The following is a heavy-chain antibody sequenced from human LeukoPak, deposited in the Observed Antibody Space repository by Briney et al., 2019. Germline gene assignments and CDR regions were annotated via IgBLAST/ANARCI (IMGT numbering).Heavy chain of an antibody. V-gene: IGHV3-23*01. CDR1: GFTFSSYA. CDR2: ISGSGGST. CDR3: AKDSGQSWNFGESGADY. J-gene: IGHJ4*02. D-gene: IGHD1-7*01. Sequence: GGSLRLSCAASGFTFSSYAMSWVRQAPGEGLEWVSAISGSGGSTYYADSVKGRFTISRDNAKNTLYLQMNSLRAEDTAVYYCAKDSGQSWNFGESGADYWGQGTLVTVSS.